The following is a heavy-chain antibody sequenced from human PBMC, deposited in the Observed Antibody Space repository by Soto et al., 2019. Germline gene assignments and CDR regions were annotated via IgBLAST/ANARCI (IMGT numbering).Heavy chain of an antibody. D-gene: IGHD5-12*01. V-gene: IGHV4-39*01. Sequence: PSETLSLTCTVSGGSISSSSYYWGWIRQPPGKGLEWIGSIYYSGSTYYNPSLKSRVTISVDTSKNQFSLKLSSVTAADTAVYYCASSSISGYEIYFDYWGQGTLVTVSS. CDR1: GGSISSSSYY. CDR3: ASSSISGYEIYFDY. J-gene: IGHJ4*02. CDR2: IYYSGST.